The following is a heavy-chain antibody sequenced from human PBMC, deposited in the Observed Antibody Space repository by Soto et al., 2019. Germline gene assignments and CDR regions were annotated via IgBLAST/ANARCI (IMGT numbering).Heavy chain of an antibody. CDR2: INVYNGNT. Sequence: QVQLVQSGGEVKKPGASVKVSCKASGYTFTNYGISWVRQAPGQGLEWMGWINVYNGNTKYAQKVQGRVTMTTDTPTRTDXMELRSLRSDDTAVYYCARGVGSGTYYNQYNWFDPWGQGTLVTVSS. CDR3: ARGVGSGTYYNQYNWFDP. V-gene: IGHV1-18*01. J-gene: IGHJ5*02. D-gene: IGHD3-10*01. CDR1: GYTFTNYG.